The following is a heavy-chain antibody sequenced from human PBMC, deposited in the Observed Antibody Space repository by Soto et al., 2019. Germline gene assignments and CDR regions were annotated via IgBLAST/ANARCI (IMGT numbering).Heavy chain of an antibody. Sequence: ASVKVSCKASGYTFTSYGINWVRQAPGQGLEWMGWINPNSGGTNYAQKFQGRVTMTRDTSISTAYMELSRLRSDDTAVYYCARDRVFDYWGQGTLVTVSS. CDR1: GYTFTSYG. J-gene: IGHJ4*02. CDR3: ARDRVFDY. CDR2: INPNSGGT. V-gene: IGHV1-2*02.